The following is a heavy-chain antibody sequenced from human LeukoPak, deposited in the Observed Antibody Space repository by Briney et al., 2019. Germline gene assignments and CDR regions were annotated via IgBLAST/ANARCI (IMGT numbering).Heavy chain of an antibody. CDR3: AKDGSWGDYYFYFYMDV. CDR1: GFTFGSFA. CDR2: ISGSGYYT. V-gene: IGHV3-23*01. D-gene: IGHD3-16*01. J-gene: IGHJ6*03. Sequence: GGCLRLSCEASGFTFGSFAMSWVRQAPGKGLEWVSGISGSGYYTYYADSVKGRFTISRDNSKNTLYIEMNSLRAEDTAVYYCAKDGSWGDYYFYFYMDVWGKGTTVTVSS.